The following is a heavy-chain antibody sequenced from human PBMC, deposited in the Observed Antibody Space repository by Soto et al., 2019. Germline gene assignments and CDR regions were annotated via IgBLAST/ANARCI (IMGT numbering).Heavy chain of an antibody. CDR1: GYTFTGYY. CDR2: IDPNSGGT. D-gene: IGHD2-15*01. J-gene: IGHJ3*02. Sequence: SLKLACKASGYTFTGYYMDWLRQAHGQGCEGMGWIDPNSGGTKYSQKFLGMGAMTRDTSISTAYMGLSRLSSDDTAVYYCARDGGRDIVVVVEGFDIWGQGTMVTVSS. V-gene: IGHV1-2*02. CDR3: ARDGGRDIVVVVEGFDI.